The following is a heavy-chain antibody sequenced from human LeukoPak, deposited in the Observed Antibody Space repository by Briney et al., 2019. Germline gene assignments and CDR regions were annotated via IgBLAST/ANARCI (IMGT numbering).Heavy chain of an antibody. CDR1: GYTFTSYY. V-gene: IGHV7-4-1*02. Sequence: ASVKVSCKASGYTFTSYYMHWVRQAPGQGLEWMGWINTNTGNPTYAQGFTGRFVFSLDTSVSTAYLQISSLKAEDTAVYYCARVKAQGLVLYDYWGQGTLVTVSS. CDR3: ARVKAQGLVLYDY. CDR2: INTNTGNP. J-gene: IGHJ4*02. D-gene: IGHD6-19*01.